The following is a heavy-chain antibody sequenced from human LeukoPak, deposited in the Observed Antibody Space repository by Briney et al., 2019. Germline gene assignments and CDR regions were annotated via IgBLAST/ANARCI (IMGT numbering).Heavy chain of an antibody. CDR1: GGTFISYA. CDR2: VTPMFGTA. J-gene: IGHJ4*02. D-gene: IGHD3-22*01. CDR3: VRDRSYYDSSGYYYLY. Sequence: SVKVSCKASGGTFISYAVSWVRQAPGQGLEWMGGVTPMFGTANYAQKFQGRVTITADESTSTAYMELSSLRSEDTAVYYCVRDRSYYDSSGYYYLYWGQGTLVTVSS. V-gene: IGHV1-69*13.